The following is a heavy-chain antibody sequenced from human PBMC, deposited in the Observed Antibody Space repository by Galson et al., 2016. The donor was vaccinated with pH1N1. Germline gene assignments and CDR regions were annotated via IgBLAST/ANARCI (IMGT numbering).Heavy chain of an antibody. D-gene: IGHD5-18*01. CDR3: VRVLQYGYPHQLDS. CDR1: GGSLTTYY. J-gene: IGHJ1*01. Sequence: SETLSLTCSVSGGSLTTYYWTWIRQPAGKGLEWIGRIFSSGATNYSPALKSRVTMSVDTFKNHFSLKLKSVTAADSAVYYCVRVLQYGYPHQLDSWGQGTLVTVSS. V-gene: IGHV4-4*07. CDR2: IFSSGAT.